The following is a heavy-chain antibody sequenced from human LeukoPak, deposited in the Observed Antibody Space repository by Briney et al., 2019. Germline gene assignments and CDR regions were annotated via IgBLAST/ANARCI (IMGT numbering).Heavy chain of an antibody. D-gene: IGHD4-17*01. V-gene: IGHV4-34*01. Sequence: PSGTLSLTCAVYGGFFSGDYWSWIREPPGKGVEWIGEINHSGSTNYNPSLKSRVTISVDTSKNQFSLKLSSVTAADTAVYYCARGMGNYGDYVGAFDIWGQGTMVTVSS. CDR2: INHSGST. CDR1: GGFFSGDY. CDR3: ARGMGNYGDYVGAFDI. J-gene: IGHJ3*02.